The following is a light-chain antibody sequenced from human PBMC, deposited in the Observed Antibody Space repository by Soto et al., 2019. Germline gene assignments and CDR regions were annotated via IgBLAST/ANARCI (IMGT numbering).Light chain of an antibody. Sequence: DIQMTQSPSTLSGSVGDRVTITCRASQTISSWLAWYQQKPGKAPKLLIYKASTLKSGVPSRFSGSGSGTEFTLTISSLQPDDFATYYCQQYNNYLEGTFGQGTKVDIK. V-gene: IGKV1-5*03. J-gene: IGKJ1*01. CDR2: KAS. CDR1: QTISSW. CDR3: QQYNNYLEGT.